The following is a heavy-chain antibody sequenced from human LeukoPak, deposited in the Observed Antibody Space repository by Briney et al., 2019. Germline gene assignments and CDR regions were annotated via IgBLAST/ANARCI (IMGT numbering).Heavy chain of an antibody. J-gene: IGHJ4*02. D-gene: IGHD5-24*01. V-gene: IGHV3-48*02. CDR2: ISSSGTTI. Sequence: GGSLRLSCAASGFTFSSYTMNWVRQAPGKGLEWLSYISSSGTTIYYADSVKDRFTISRDNAKDSLYLQMNSLRDEDTAVYYCARDCYNDRSFDYWGQGTLVTVAS. CDR3: ARDCYNDRSFDY. CDR1: GFTFSSYT.